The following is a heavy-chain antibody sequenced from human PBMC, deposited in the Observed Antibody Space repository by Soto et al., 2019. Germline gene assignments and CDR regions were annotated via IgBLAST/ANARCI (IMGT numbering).Heavy chain of an antibody. V-gene: IGHV2-5*02. Sequence: QITLKASGPTLVKPTQTLTLTCTFSGFSLSTSGVGVGWIRQPPGKALEWLALIYWDDDKRYSPSLKSRLTITKDTSKNQVVLTMTNMDPVDTATYYCAHSLIGYYYDSSGSNWFDPWGQGTLVTVSS. J-gene: IGHJ5*02. CDR3: AHSLIGYYYDSSGSNWFDP. CDR1: GFSLSTSGVG. D-gene: IGHD3-22*01. CDR2: IYWDDDK.